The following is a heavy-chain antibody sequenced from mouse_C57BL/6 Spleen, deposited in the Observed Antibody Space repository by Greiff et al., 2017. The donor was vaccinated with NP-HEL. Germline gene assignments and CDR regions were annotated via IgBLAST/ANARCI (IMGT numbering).Heavy chain of an antibody. CDR1: GYTFTGSW. J-gene: IGHJ1*03. CDR2: IYPGNSDT. Sequence: SGTVLARPGASVKMSCKTSGYTFTGSWMHWVKQRPGKGLEWIGAIYPGNSDTSYNQKFKGKSKLTAVTSASTAYMELSSLTNEDSAVYYCTRERDGNSYFDVWGTGTTVTVSS. V-gene: IGHV1-5*01. D-gene: IGHD2-1*01. CDR3: TRERDGNSYFDV.